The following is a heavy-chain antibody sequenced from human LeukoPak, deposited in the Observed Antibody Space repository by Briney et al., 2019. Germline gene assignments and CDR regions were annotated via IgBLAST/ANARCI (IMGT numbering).Heavy chain of an antibody. CDR3: ARMALRASYYYDSSVENWFDP. CDR2: IYYSGST. V-gene: IGHV4-39*07. CDR1: GGSISSSSYY. J-gene: IGHJ5*02. Sequence: SETLSLTCTVSGGSISSSSYYWGWIRQPPGKGLEWIGSIYYSGSTYYNPSLKSRVTISVDTSKNQFSLKLSSVIAADTAVYYCARMALRASYYYDSSVENWFDPWGQGTLVTVSS. D-gene: IGHD3-22*01.